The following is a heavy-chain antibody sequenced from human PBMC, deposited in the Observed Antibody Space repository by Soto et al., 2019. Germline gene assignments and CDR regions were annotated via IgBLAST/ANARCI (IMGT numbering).Heavy chain of an antibody. Sequence: PGESLKISCKGSGYNFANYWNCWLRQMPGKGLEWIGMIFPGDSDTKNSTSLQGQITMSVDKSDSSAYLQWRSLKASDTAIYYCAAWYSTGLDAFDVWGQGTMVTVSS. CDR1: GYNFANYW. J-gene: IGHJ3*01. CDR2: IFPGDSDT. D-gene: IGHD6-19*01. V-gene: IGHV5-51*01. CDR3: AAWYSTGLDAFDV.